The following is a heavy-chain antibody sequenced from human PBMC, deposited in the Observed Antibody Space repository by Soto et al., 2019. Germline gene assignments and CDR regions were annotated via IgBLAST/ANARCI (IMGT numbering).Heavy chain of an antibody. Sequence: GASVKVSCKASGGTFSSYAISWVRQAPGQGLEWMGGIIPIFGTANYAQKFQGRVTITADKSTSTAYMELSSLRSEDTAVYYCASPTRSTVTTGDGFDIWGQGTMVTVSS. V-gene: IGHV1-69*06. CDR2: IIPIFGTA. D-gene: IGHD4-17*01. J-gene: IGHJ3*02. CDR1: GGTFSSYA. CDR3: ASPTRSTVTTGDGFDI.